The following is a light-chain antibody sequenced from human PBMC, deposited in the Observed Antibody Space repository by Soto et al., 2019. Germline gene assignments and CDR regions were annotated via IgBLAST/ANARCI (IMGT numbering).Light chain of an antibody. CDR3: QHCDNWPA. V-gene: IGKV3D-15*01. CDR1: QSVGSN. CDR2: GAS. J-gene: IGKJ5*01. Sequence: EIVMTQSQATLSVSPGERATLSCRASQSVGSNLGWYQQKPGHAPRLLSYGASTRATGIPDRFSGSGSGTDITLTISSLQSEDFAGYSCQHCDNWPAFGQGTRLEIK.